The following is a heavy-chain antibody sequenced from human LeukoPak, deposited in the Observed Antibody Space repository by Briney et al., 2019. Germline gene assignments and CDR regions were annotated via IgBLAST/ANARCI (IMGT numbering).Heavy chain of an antibody. CDR3: AKSWRYYDSSNYYAFDI. J-gene: IGHJ3*02. CDR2: ISGSGGST. D-gene: IGHD3-22*01. CDR1: GFTFSSYA. V-gene: IGHV3-23*01. Sequence: GGSLRLSCAASGFTFSSYAMSWVRQAPGKGLEWVSSISGSGGSTSYADSVKGRFTISRDNSKNTLDLQMNGLRAEDTAVYYCAKSWRYYDSSNYYAFDIWGQGTMVTVSS.